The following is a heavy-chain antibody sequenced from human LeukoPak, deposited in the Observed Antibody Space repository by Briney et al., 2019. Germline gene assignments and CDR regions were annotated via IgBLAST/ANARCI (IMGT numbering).Heavy chain of an antibody. J-gene: IGHJ5*02. Sequence: PSETLSLTCTVSGGSISSYYWSWIRQPPGKGLEWIGYTYYSVSTTYNPSLKSRVTISVDTSKNQFSLKLSSVTAADTAVYYCARTTEDCNSASCYQYCFDPWGQGTLVTVSS. CDR1: GGSISSYY. CDR3: ARTTEDCNSASCYQYCFDP. CDR2: TYYSVST. V-gene: IGHV4-59*01. D-gene: IGHD2-2*01.